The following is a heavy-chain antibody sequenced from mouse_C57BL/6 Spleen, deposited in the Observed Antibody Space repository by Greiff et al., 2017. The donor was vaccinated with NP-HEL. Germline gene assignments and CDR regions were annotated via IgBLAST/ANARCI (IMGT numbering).Heavy chain of an antibody. CDR1: GFSLTSYG. Sequence: VHLVESGPGLVQPSQSLSITCTVSGFSLTSYGVHWVRQPPGKGLEWLGVIWSGGSTDYNAAFISRLSISKDNSKSQVFFKMNSLQADDTAIYYCAKNGGYYGWYFDVWGTGTTVTVSS. CDR2: IWSGGST. V-gene: IGHV2-4*01. J-gene: IGHJ1*03. D-gene: IGHD2-3*01. CDR3: AKNGGYYGWYFDV.